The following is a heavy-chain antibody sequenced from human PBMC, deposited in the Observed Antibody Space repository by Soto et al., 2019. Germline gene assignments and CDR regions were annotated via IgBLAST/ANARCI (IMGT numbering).Heavy chain of an antibody. Sequence: GGSLRLSCAASGFTFSSYDMHRVRQAPGKGLEWVAVIWYDGSNKYYADSVKGRFTISRDNSKNTLYLQMNSLRAEDTAVYYCARASSYGDYYWFGEAIDIWCQATIVTVS. D-gene: IGHD4-17*01. CDR2: IWYDGSNK. CDR3: ARASSYGDYYWFGEAIDI. CDR1: GFTFSSYD. V-gene: IGHV3-33*01. J-gene: IGHJ3*02.